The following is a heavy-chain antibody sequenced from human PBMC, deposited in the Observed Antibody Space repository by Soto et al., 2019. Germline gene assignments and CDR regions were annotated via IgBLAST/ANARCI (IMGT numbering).Heavy chain of an antibody. CDR2: IIPILGIA. CDR3: ARSRSDFDWLFSYPWFDP. D-gene: IGHD3-9*01. V-gene: IGHV1-69*02. CDR1: GGTFSSYT. J-gene: IGHJ5*02. Sequence: ASVKVSCKASGGTFSSYTISWVRQAPGQGLEWMGRIIPILGIANYAQKFQGRVTITADKSTSTAYMELSSLRSEDTAVYYCARSRSDFDWLFSYPWFDPWGQGTLVTVSS.